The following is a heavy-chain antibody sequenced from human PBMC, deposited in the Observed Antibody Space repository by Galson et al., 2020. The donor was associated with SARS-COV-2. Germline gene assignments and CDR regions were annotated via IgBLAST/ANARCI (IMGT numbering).Heavy chain of an antibody. CDR3: AKDPTEYSSGWTKGYFDY. CDR2: IRYDKTDK. CDR1: GFTFSRYG. J-gene: IGHJ4*02. V-gene: IGHV3-30*02. Sequence: GGSLRLSCAASGFTFSRYGMHWVRQAPGKGLEWVAFIRYDKTDKYYADSVKGRFTISRDNSKNTRYLQMNSLRTEDTAVYYCAKDPTEYSSGWTKGYFDYWGQGTLVTVSS. D-gene: IGHD6-19*01.